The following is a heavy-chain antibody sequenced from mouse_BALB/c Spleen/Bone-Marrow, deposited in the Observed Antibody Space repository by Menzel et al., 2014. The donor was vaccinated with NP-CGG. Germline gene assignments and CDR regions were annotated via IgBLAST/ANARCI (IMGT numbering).Heavy chain of an antibody. CDR1: GFTFSDYY. CDR2: ISDGGSYT. D-gene: IGHD1-1*01. Sequence: EVKLMESGGGLVKPGGSLKLSCAASGFTFSDYYMYWVRQTPEKRLEWVATISDGGSYTYYPDSVKGRFTISRDNAKNNLCLQMSSLKSEDTAVYYCANYYGSTWFAYWGQGTLVTVSA. V-gene: IGHV5-4*02. J-gene: IGHJ3*01. CDR3: ANYYGSTWFAY.